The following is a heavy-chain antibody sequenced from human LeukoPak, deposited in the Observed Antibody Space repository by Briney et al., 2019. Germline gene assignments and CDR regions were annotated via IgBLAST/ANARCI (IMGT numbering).Heavy chain of an antibody. Sequence: PSETLSLTCTVSGGSISSSSYYWGWIRQPPGKGLEWIGSIYYSGSTYYNPSLKSRVTISVDTSKNQFSLKLSSVTAADTAVYYCARQDQYNWILAHFDYWGQGTLVTVSS. CDR2: IYYSGST. CDR1: GGSISSSSYY. J-gene: IGHJ4*02. CDR3: ARQDQYNWILAHFDY. D-gene: IGHD1-1*01. V-gene: IGHV4-39*01.